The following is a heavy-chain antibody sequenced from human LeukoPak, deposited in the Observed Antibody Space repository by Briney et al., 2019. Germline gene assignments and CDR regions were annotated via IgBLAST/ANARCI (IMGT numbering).Heavy chain of an antibody. D-gene: IGHD3-10*01. CDR3: AKQPFYYGSGSLDY. CDR1: GFTFSSHG. CDR2: IRYDGSNK. V-gene: IGHV3-30*02. J-gene: IGHJ4*02. Sequence: GGSLRLSCAASGFTFSSHGMHWVRQAPGKGLEWVAFIRYDGSNKYYADSVKGRFTISRDNSKNTLYLQMNSLRAEDTAVYYCAKQPFYYGSGSLDYWGQGTLVTVSS.